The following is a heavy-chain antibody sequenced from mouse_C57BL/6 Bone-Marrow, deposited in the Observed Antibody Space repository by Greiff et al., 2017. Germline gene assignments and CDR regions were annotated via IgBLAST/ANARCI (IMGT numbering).Heavy chain of an antibody. D-gene: IGHD1-1*01. CDR1: GFTFSSYG. J-gene: IGHJ4*01. Sequence: EVQLVESGGDLVKPGGSLKLSCAASGFTFSSYGMSWVRQTPDKRLEWVATISSGGSYTYYPDSVKGRFTISRDKAKNTLYLQMSSLTSEDTAMYYCARPHYYGSSYEAMDYWGQGTSVTVSS. CDR2: ISSGGSYT. V-gene: IGHV5-6*01. CDR3: ARPHYYGSSYEAMDY.